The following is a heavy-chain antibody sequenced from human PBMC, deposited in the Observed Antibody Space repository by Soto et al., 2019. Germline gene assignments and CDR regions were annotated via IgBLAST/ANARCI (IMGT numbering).Heavy chain of an antibody. D-gene: IGHD4-4*01. Sequence: PGGSLRLSCGASGFTFSSYWMSWVRQAPGKGLEWVASIKLDGTDKYYVDSVRGRFTISRDNAKNSLYLLMNSLRAEDTAVYYCAYSTAHARFDYWGQGTLVTVSS. CDR3: AYSTAHARFDY. V-gene: IGHV3-7*01. J-gene: IGHJ4*02. CDR2: IKLDGTDK. CDR1: GFTFSSYW.